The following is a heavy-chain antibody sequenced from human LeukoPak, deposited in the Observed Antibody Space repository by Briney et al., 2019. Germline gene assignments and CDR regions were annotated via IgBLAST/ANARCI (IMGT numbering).Heavy chain of an antibody. V-gene: IGHV4-30-4*01. D-gene: IGHD2-8*01. CDR3: TSGVLLEY. CDR2: IYYSGST. J-gene: IGHJ4*02. CDR1: GGSISSGDYS. Sequence: PSETLSLTCTVSGGSISSGDYSWSWFRQPPGKGLEWIGYIYYSGSTYYSPSLKSQVTISVDTSKNQFSLKLSSVTAADTAVYYCTSGVLLEYWGQGTLVTVSA.